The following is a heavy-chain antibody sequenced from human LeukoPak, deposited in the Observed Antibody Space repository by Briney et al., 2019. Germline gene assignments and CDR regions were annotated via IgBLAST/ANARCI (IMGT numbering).Heavy chain of an antibody. V-gene: IGHV4-39*07. CDR3: ARTTFYYDSSGYGNYFDY. D-gene: IGHD3-22*01. CDR1: GGSISSSSYY. Sequence: SETLSLTCTVSGGSISSSSYYWGWIRQPPGMGLEWIGSIYYSGSTYYNPSLKSRVTISVDTSKNQFSLKLSSVTAADTAVYYCARTTFYYDSSGYGNYFDYWGQGTLVTVSS. J-gene: IGHJ4*02. CDR2: IYYSGST.